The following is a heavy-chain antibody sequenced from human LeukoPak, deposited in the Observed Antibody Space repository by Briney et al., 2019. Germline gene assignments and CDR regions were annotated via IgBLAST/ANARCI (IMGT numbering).Heavy chain of an antibody. CDR1: GFTFSTYW. D-gene: IGHD6-6*01. J-gene: IGHJ3*02. CDR2: IKQDGSEK. CDR3: ARVGPLATRDERTSIAARLGAFDI. Sequence: SGGSLRLSCAASGFTFSTYWMTWVRQAPGKGLEWVANIKQDGSEKYYVDPVKGRFTISRDNAKNSLYLQMNSLRAEDTAVYYCARVGPLATRDERTSIAARLGAFDIWGQGTMVTVSS. V-gene: IGHV3-7*01.